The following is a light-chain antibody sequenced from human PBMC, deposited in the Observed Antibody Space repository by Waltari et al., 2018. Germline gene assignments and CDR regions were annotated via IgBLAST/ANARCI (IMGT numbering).Light chain of an antibody. CDR2: GNT. CDR3: QSFDSNLNGGVL. J-gene: IGLJ2*01. V-gene: IGLV1-40*01. Sequence: QSVLTQPPSVSGAPGPRVTISRTGRSSNPGAGNALHWTQHLPGTAPKLLIYGNTDRPSGVPDRFSGSKSGTSASLAITGLRAEDEGDYYCQSFDSNLNGGVLFGGGTKLTVL. CDR1: SSNPGAGNA.